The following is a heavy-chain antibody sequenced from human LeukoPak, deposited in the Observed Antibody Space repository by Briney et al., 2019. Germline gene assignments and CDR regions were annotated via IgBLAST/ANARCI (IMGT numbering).Heavy chain of an antibody. D-gene: IGHD3-10*01. Sequence: GGSLRLSCAASGFTFSSYGMHWVRQAPGKGLEWVAVISYDGSNKYYADSVKGRFTISRDNSKNTLYLQMNSLRAEDTAVYYCANDDYYGSGSYYLFDYWGQGTLVTVSS. CDR1: GFTFSSYG. CDR3: ANDDYYGSGSYYLFDY. J-gene: IGHJ4*02. V-gene: IGHV3-30*18. CDR2: ISYDGSNK.